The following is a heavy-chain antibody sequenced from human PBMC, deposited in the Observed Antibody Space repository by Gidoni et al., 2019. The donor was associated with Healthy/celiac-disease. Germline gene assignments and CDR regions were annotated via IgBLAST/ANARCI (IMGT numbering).Heavy chain of an antibody. CDR3: ARDDGYWVSSFYYYYGMDV. CDR2: ISSSGSTI. V-gene: IGHV3-11*01. CDR1: GFTFRDYY. D-gene: IGHD6-6*01. Sequence: QVQLVESGGGLVKPGGSLRLSCAASGFTFRDYYLSWIRQAPGKGLEWVSYISSSGSTIYYADSVKGRFTISRDNAKNSLYLQMNSLRAEDTAVYYCARDDGYWVSSFYYYYGMDVWGQGTTVTVSS. J-gene: IGHJ6*02.